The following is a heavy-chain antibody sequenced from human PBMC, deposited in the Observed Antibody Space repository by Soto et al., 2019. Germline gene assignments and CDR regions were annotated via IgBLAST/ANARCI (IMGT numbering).Heavy chain of an antibody. D-gene: IGHD3-3*01. V-gene: IGHV3-23*01. J-gene: IGHJ4*01. CDR3: AKYPEWPIRYHDY. Sequence: GGSLRLSCAASGFTFSSYAMVWVRHAPGKGLEWVSTITANSGSTAYGDSVKGRFTISRDNSKSTLYLQMNSLRVEDTAAYYFAKYPEWPIRYHDYWGHITPVTVSS. CDR2: ITANSGST. CDR1: GFTFSSYA.